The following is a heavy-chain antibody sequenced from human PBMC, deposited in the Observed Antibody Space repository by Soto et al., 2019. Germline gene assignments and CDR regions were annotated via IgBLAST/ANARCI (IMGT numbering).Heavy chain of an antibody. Sequence: QVQLVQSGAEVKKPGASVKFSCKASGYTFTHYGITWVRQAPGQGLEWMGWINSFSGDTNYPQKLQGRLTMTTDTSTNTVYMELRNLRSDDTAVYYCARDLHSGGKYWYFDIWGSGTLVTVSS. V-gene: IGHV1-18*01. D-gene: IGHD2-15*01. CDR3: ARDLHSGGKYWYFDI. J-gene: IGHJ2*01. CDR2: INSFSGDT. CDR1: GYTFTHYG.